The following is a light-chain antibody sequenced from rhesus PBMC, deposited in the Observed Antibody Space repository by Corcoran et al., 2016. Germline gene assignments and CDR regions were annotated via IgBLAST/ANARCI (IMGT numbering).Light chain of an antibody. CDR2: AVS. Sequence: QAALTQARSVFGSPGQSVTISSTGASSDIGTYNDVSWYQQHPGTAPKLIIYAVSQRPSGVSDRFSASKSANTPSLTISGLKAVDEADYYCASSGGSATYIFGVGTRLTVL. V-gene: IGLV2-32*01. J-gene: IGLJ1*01. CDR3: ASSGGSATYI. CDR1: SSDIGTYND.